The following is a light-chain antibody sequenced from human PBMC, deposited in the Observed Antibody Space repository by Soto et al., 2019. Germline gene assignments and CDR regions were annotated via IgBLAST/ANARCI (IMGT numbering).Light chain of an antibody. CDR1: SSNIGRNT. J-gene: IGLJ3*02. CDR2: GSD. V-gene: IGLV1-44*01. CDR3: AAWDDSLNAWA. Sequence: QSVLTQPPSASGTPGQRVTISSSGSSSNIGRNTVKWYRQLPGTAPKLLIGGSDLRPSGVPDRFSGSQSGTSASLAISGLQSQDEADYICAAWDDSLNAWAFGGGTKLTVL.